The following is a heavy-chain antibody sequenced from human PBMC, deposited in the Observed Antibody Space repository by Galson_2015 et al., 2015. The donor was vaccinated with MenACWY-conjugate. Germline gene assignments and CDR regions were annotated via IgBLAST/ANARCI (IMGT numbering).Heavy chain of an antibody. Sequence: SLRLSCAASGFTFSSYSMNWVRQAPGKGLEWVSYISSSSSTIYYADSVKGRFTISRDNAKNSLYLQMNSLRDEDTAVYYCARDHPYCGGDCGYFDYWGQGTLVTVSS. V-gene: IGHV3-48*02. CDR1: GFTFSSYS. CDR2: ISSSSSTI. D-gene: IGHD2-21*02. CDR3: ARDHPYCGGDCGYFDY. J-gene: IGHJ4*02.